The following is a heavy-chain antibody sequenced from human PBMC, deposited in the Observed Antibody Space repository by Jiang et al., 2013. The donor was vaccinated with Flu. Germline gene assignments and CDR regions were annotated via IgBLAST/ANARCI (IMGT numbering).Heavy chain of an antibody. J-gene: IGHJ4*02. Sequence: VSGGVHQQRWLLLELDPPAPRKGLEWIGYIYHSGSTSYNPSLRDRLSISIDTSKKQFSLSLSSVTAADTAIYYCARAPTGIGKDVDHTLTFIDQWGQGTLVTVSS. CDR3: ARAPTGIGKDVDHTLTFIDQ. D-gene: IGHD3-9*01. CDR2: IYHSGST. CDR1: GGVHQQRWLL. V-gene: IGHV4-31*02.